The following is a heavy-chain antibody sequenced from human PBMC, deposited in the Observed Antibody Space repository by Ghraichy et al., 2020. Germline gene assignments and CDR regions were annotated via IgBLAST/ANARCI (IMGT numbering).Heavy chain of an antibody. V-gene: IGHV1-58*01. CDR2: IVVGSGNT. CDR3: AADLGDCSSTSCYRGDY. J-gene: IGHJ4*02. Sequence: SVKVSCKASGFTFTSSAVQWVRQARGQRLEWIGWIVVGSGNTNYAQKFQERVTITRDMSTSTAYMELSSLRSEDTAVYYCAADLGDCSSTSCYRGDYWGQGTLVTVSS. D-gene: IGHD2-2*02. CDR1: GFTFTSSA.